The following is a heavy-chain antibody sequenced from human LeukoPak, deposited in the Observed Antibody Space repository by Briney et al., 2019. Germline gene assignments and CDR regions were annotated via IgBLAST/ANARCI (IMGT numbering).Heavy chain of an antibody. J-gene: IGHJ4*02. CDR3: ARATLDN. CDR1: GFSVSTNY. CDR2: IYSGGST. V-gene: IGHV3-53*01. Sequence: PGGSLRLSCAASGFSVSTNYISWVRQAPGKGLEWVSVIYSGGSTKYADSVKARFTISRDNSRNTVYLQMNGLRAEDTAVYYCARATLDNWGQGTLVTVSS.